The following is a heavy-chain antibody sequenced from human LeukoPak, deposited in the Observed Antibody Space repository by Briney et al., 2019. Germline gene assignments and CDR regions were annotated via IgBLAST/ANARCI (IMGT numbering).Heavy chain of an antibody. D-gene: IGHD6-19*01. CDR3: AKIPYSSGWVQNWFDP. CDR1: GFTFSSSA. Sequence: GGSLRLSCAASGFTFSSSAMSWVRQVPGKGLEWVSGISASGGSTYYADSVRGRFTISRDNSKNTLYVQMNSLRDEDTAVYYCAKIPYSSGWVQNWFDPWGQGTLVTVSS. CDR2: ISASGGST. J-gene: IGHJ5*02. V-gene: IGHV3-23*01.